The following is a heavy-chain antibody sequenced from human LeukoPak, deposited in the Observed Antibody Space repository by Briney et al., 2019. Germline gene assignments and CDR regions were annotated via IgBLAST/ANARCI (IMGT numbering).Heavy chain of an antibody. D-gene: IGHD5-18*01. Sequence: GGSLRLSCAASGFTFSSYAMSWVRQAPGKGLEWVSGISGSGGNTYYADSVRGRFTISRDNSKNTLYLQMNSLRAEDTAVYYCATRGYTYGTDYWGQGTLVTVSS. CDR3: ATRGYTYGTDY. CDR2: ISGSGGNT. V-gene: IGHV3-23*01. J-gene: IGHJ4*02. CDR1: GFTFSSYA.